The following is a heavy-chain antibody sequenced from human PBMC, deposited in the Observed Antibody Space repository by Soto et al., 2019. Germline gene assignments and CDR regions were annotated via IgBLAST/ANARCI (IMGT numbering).Heavy chain of an antibody. V-gene: IGHV1-69*13. CDR2: IIPIFGTA. D-gene: IGHD2-15*01. J-gene: IGHJ3*02. Sequence: SVKVSCTASGGTFSSYAISWVRQAPGQGLEWMGGIIPIFGTADYAQKFQGRVTITADESTSTAYMELSSLRSEDTAVYYCTYCSGGSCSPHDAFDIWGQGTMVTVSS. CDR1: GGTFSSYA. CDR3: TYCSGGSCSPHDAFDI.